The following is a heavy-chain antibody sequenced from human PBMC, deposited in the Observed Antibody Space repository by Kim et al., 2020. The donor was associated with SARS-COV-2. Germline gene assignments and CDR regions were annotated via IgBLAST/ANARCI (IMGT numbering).Heavy chain of an antibody. Sequence: SETLSLTCTVSGGSISSSSYYWGWIRQPPGKGLEWIGSIYYSGSTYYNPSLKSRVTISVDTSKNQFSLKLSSVTAADTAVYYCASFRYYYDSSGYYLYYFDYWGQGTLVTVSS. CDR3: ASFRYYYDSSGYYLYYFDY. V-gene: IGHV4-39*01. D-gene: IGHD3-22*01. CDR2: IYYSGST. J-gene: IGHJ4*02. CDR1: GGSISSSSYY.